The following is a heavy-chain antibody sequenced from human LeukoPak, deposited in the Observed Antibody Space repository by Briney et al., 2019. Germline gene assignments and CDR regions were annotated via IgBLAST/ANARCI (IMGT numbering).Heavy chain of an antibody. CDR1: GFTFSSYG. V-gene: IGHV3-33*01. Sequence: GGSLRLSCAASGFTFSSYGMHWVRQAPGKGLEWVAVIWYDGSNKYYADSVKGRFTISRDNSKDTLYLQMNSLRAEDTAVYYCARGSDVVVLDYWGQGTLVTFSS. CDR3: ARGSDVVVLDY. J-gene: IGHJ4*02. D-gene: IGHD2-15*01. CDR2: IWYDGSNK.